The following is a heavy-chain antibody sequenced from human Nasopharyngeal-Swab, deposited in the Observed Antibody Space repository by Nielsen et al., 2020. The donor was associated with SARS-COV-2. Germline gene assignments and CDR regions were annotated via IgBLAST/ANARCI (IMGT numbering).Heavy chain of an antibody. CDR2: IYYSGST. Sequence: SETLSLTCTVSGGSISSGGYYWSWIRQHPGKGLEWIGYIYYSGSTYYNPSLKSRVTISVDTSKNQFPLKLSSVTAADTAVYYCARLNGIAAAGTGWFDPWGQGTLVTVSS. D-gene: IGHD6-13*01. CDR1: GGSISSGGYY. J-gene: IGHJ5*02. V-gene: IGHV4-31*03. CDR3: ARLNGIAAAGTGWFDP.